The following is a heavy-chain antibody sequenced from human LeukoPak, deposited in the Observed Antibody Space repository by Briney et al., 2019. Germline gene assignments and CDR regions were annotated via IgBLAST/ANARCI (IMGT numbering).Heavy chain of an antibody. D-gene: IGHD6-6*01. CDR3: ARSLTRPFLDY. J-gene: IGHJ4*02. V-gene: IGHV3-30-3*01. Sequence: GGSLRLSCAASGFTFSSYAMHWVRQAPGKGLEWVAVISYDGSNKYYADSVKGRFTISRDNSKNTLYLQMNSLRAEDMAVYYCARSLTRPFLDYWGQGTLVTVSS. CDR1: GFTFSSYA. CDR2: ISYDGSNK.